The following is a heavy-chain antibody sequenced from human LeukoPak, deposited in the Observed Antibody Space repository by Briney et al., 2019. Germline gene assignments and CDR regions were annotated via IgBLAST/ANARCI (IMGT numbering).Heavy chain of an antibody. D-gene: IGHD3-10*01. Sequence: PGGSLRLSCAASGFTFSSYTMNWVRQAPGKGLEWVSSISSSSSYIHYADSVKGRFTISRDNAKNALYLQMNSLRAEDTAVYYCAKDLHYGSADYWGQGTLVTVSS. J-gene: IGHJ4*02. CDR3: AKDLHYGSADY. CDR2: ISSSSSYI. V-gene: IGHV3-21*01. CDR1: GFTFSSYT.